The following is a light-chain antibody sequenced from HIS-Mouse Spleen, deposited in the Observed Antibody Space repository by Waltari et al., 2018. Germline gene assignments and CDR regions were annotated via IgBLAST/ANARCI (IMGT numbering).Light chain of an antibody. CDR2: GDS. V-gene: IGLV3-10*01. J-gene: IGLJ2*01. CDR3: YSTDSSGNHRV. Sequence: SYELTQPPSVSVSPGQTARITCSGDALPKKYAYWYQQESGQAPVLVIYGDSKRPSGIPERFSGSSAGTMATLTISGAQVEDEADYYCYSTDSSGNHRVFGGGTKLTVL. CDR1: ALPKKY.